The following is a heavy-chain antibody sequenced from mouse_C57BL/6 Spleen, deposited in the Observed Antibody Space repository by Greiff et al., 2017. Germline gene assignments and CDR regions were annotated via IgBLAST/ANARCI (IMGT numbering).Heavy chain of an antibody. D-gene: IGHD4-1*01. CDR2: IDPSDSET. CDR1: GYTFTSYW. V-gene: IGHV1-52*01. CDR3: AREGELGPPLDY. J-gene: IGHJ2*01. Sequence: QVQLQQPGAELVRPGSSVKLSCKASGYTFTSYWMHWVKQRPIQGLEWIGNIDPSDSETHYNQKIKNKTTLTVDKSSSTAYMQLSSLTSVDSAVYYSAREGELGPPLDYWGQGTTLTVSS.